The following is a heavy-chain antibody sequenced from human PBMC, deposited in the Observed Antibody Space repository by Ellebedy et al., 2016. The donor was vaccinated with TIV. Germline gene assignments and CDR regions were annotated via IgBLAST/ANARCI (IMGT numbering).Heavy chain of an antibody. CDR1: GFTFRTYG. Sequence: PGGSLRLSCAASGFTFRTYGMHWVRQVPGQGLEWVAVITPEGSYKTYADSVKGRFSVSRDNSKKTVDLQMNSLRPEDTAVYYWVRDGYSDTWYAKWFDPWGQGTLVMVSS. CDR2: ITPEGSYK. J-gene: IGHJ5*02. V-gene: IGHV3-30*03. D-gene: IGHD5-12*01. CDR3: VRDGYSDTWYAKWFDP.